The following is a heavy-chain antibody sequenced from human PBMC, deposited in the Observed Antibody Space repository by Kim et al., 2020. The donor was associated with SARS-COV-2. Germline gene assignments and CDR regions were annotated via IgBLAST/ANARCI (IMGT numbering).Heavy chain of an antibody. Sequence: GESLKISCKASGYNFMMYLVAWVRQKPGKGLEYMGIIYPADSDTKYSPSFQGQVTISADRSITTAYLQWSALEASDTAMYYCARPRISVLRGVTFGHAFDIWGQGTMVTVSS. CDR1: GYNFMMYL. D-gene: IGHD3-10*01. J-gene: IGHJ3*02. CDR3: ARPRISVLRGVTFGHAFDI. V-gene: IGHV5-51*01. CDR2: IYPADSDT.